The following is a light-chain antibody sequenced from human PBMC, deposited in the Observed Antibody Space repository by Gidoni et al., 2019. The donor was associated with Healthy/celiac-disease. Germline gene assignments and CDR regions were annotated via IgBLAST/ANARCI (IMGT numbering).Light chain of an antibody. J-gene: IGKJ1*01. Sequence: EIVLTQSPGTLSLSPGERANLSCRASQSVSSSYLAWYQQKPGQAPRLLIYGASSRATGIPDRFSGSGSGTDFTLTISRLEPEDFAVYYCQQDGSSRTFGQGTKVEIK. CDR1: QSVSSSY. CDR2: GAS. V-gene: IGKV3-20*01. CDR3: QQDGSSRT.